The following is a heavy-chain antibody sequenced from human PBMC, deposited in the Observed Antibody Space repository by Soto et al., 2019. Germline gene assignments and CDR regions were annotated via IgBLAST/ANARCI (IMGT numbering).Heavy chain of an antibody. V-gene: IGHV3-30-3*01. CDR3: ARDVYSSSSYFDY. CDR2: ISYDGSNK. D-gene: IGHD6-6*01. J-gene: IGHJ4*02. CDR1: GFTFSSYA. Sequence: QVQLVESGGGVVQPGRSLRLSCAASGFTFSSYAMHWVRQAPGKGLEWMAVISYDGSNKYYADSVKGRFTISRDNSKNTLYLQMNSLRAEDTAVYYCARDVYSSSSYFDYWGQGTLVTVSS.